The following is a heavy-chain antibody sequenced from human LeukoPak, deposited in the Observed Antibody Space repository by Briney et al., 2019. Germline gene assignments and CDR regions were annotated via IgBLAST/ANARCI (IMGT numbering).Heavy chain of an antibody. V-gene: IGHV3-23*01. D-gene: IGHD3-16*02. J-gene: IGHJ5*02. CDR1: GFTFSSYG. CDR2: ISGSGGST. Sequence: GGSLRLSCAASGFTFSSYGMNWVRQAPRKGLEWVSVISGSGGSTHHADSVKGRYTISRDNSKNTLSLQMNSLRAEDTAVYYCARTHTRPHTFGGVIVIPIWFDPWGQGTLVTVSS. CDR3: ARTHTRPHTFGGVIVIPIWFDP.